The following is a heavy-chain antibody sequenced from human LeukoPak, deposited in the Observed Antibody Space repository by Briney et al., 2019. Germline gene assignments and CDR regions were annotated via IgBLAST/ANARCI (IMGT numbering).Heavy chain of an antibody. CDR3: AKVYGDYQREIDY. V-gene: IGHV3-30*02. D-gene: IGHD4-17*01. Sequence: GGSLRLSCAASGFTFSSYGMHWVRQAPGKGLEWVAFIRYDGSNKYYADSVKGRFTISRDNSKNTLYLQMNSLRAEDTAVYYCAKVYGDYQREIDYWGQGTLVTVSS. J-gene: IGHJ4*02. CDR1: GFTFSSYG. CDR2: IRYDGSNK.